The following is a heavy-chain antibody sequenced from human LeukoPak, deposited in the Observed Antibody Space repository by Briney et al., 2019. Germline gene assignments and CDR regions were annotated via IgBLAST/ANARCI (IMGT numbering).Heavy chain of an antibody. CDR3: VRVTCTSSSCATVDH. V-gene: IGHV3-74*01. CDR2: INSDGSGT. D-gene: IGHD2-2*01. CDR1: GFSFSDYW. Sequence: GGSLRLSCAASGFSFSDYWMHWVRQAPGKGLVWVSRINSDGSGTSYADSAKGRFTISRDNAKNTLYLQMNSLRVDDTSVYYCVRVTCTSSSCATVDHWGQGTLVTVSS. J-gene: IGHJ4*02.